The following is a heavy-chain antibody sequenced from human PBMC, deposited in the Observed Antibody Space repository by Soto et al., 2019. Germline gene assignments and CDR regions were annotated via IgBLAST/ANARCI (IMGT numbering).Heavy chain of an antibody. Sequence: TSETLSLTCTVSVGSISSYYGSWIRQPPGKGLEWIGYIYYSGSTNYNPSLKSRVTISVDTSKNQFSLKLSSVTAADTAVYYCARDSITTYAFDIWGQGTMVTVSS. V-gene: IGHV4-59*01. CDR1: VGSISSYY. CDR2: IYYSGST. D-gene: IGHD3-22*01. CDR3: ARDSITTYAFDI. J-gene: IGHJ3*02.